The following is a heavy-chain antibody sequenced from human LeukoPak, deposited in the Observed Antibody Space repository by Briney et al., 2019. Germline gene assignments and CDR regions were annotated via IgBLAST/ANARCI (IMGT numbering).Heavy chain of an antibody. V-gene: IGHV4-38-2*02. D-gene: IGHD1-1*01. CDR1: GYSISSGYY. J-gene: IGHJ3*02. CDR3: ARGPGYDVFDI. Sequence: SETLSLTCTVSGYSISSGYYWGWIRQPPGKGLEWIGSIYHSGSTYYNPSLKSRVTISVDTSKNQFSLKLSSVTTADTAVYYCARGPGYDVFDIWGQGTMVTVSS. CDR2: IYHSGST.